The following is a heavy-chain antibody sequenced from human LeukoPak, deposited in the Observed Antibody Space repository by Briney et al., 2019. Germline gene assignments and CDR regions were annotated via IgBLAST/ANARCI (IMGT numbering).Heavy chain of an antibody. V-gene: IGHV1-46*01. J-gene: IGHJ4*02. Sequence: ASVKVSCKASGYTFTSYYMHWVRQAPGQGLEWMGIINPSGGSTSYAQKFQGRDTMTRDTSTSTVYMELSSLTSEDTAVYYCARPGAPGFDYWGQGTLVTVSS. D-gene: IGHD1-26*01. CDR1: GYTFTSYY. CDR3: ARPGAPGFDY. CDR2: INPSGGST.